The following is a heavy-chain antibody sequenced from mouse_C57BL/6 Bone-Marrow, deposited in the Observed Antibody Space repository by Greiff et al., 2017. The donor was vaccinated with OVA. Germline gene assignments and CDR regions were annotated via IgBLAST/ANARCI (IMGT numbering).Heavy chain of an antibody. V-gene: IGHV5-17*01. J-gene: IGHJ3*01. D-gene: IGHD2-2*01. CDR3: TAYGYSESWFAY. CDR2: ISSCSSTI. CDR1: GFTFSDYG. Sequence: EVKVEEPGGGLVKPGGSLKLSCAASGFTFSDYGMHWVRQAPVKGLEWVAYISSCSSTIHYADTVKGRFTISIDNANNTLFLQMTRLRSEDTAMYCGTAYGYSESWFAYWGQGTLVTVSA.